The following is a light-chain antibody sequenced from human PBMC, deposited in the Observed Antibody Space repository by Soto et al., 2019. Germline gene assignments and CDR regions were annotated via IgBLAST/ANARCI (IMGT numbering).Light chain of an antibody. J-gene: IGKJ2*01. CDR3: QQASSLPHT. CDR2: GAS. CDR1: QSVTSNY. V-gene: IGKV3-20*01. Sequence: DIVLTQSPGTLSLSPGEKATLSCRASQSVTSNYLAWYQQKPGQAPRLLINGASSRATGIPDRFSGSGSGTDFTLTISRLEPEDFATYYCQQASSLPHTFGQGTRVEIK.